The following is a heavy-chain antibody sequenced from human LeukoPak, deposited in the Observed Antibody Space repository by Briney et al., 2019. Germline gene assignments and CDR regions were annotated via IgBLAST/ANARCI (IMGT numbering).Heavy chain of an antibody. V-gene: IGHV1-18*04. CDR2: ISAYNGNT. J-gene: IGHJ4*02. D-gene: IGHD3-22*01. CDR3: ARNDRALTY. Sequence: ASVKVSCKASGGSFRDYCISWVRQAPGQGLEWMGWISAYNGNTNYAQKLQGRVTMTTDTSTSTAYMELRSLRSDDTAVYYCARNDRALTYWGQGTLVTVSS. CDR1: GGSFRDYC.